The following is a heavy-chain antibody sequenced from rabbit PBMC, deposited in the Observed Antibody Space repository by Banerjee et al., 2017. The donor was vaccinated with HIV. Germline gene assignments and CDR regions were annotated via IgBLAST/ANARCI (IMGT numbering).Heavy chain of an antibody. Sequence: EQLVESGGGLVQPEGSLTLTCPASGFTISSRYYLCWVRQAPGKGLEWIACIYAGDGNTYYASWAKGRFTISKTSSTTVTLQMTSLTVADTATYLCAGSLVDNANLWGPGTLVTVS. V-gene: IGHV1S45*01. CDR1: GFTISSRYY. CDR2: IYAGDGNT. D-gene: IGHD1-1*01. CDR3: AGSLVDNANL. J-gene: IGHJ4*01.